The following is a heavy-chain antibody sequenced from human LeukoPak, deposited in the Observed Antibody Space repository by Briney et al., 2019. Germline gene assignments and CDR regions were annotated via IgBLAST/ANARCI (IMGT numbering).Heavy chain of an antibody. CDR1: GFSINRGYY. D-gene: IGHD3-22*01. Sequence: PSETLSLTCGVSGFSINRGYYWGWIRQPPGKGLEWIGYIYYSGSTNYNPSLKSRVTISVDTSKNQFSLKLSSVTAADTAVYYCARFQYYYDSSGTWPALDYWGQGTLVTVSS. CDR3: ARFQYYYDSSGTWPALDY. V-gene: IGHV4-61*01. J-gene: IGHJ4*02. CDR2: IYYSGST.